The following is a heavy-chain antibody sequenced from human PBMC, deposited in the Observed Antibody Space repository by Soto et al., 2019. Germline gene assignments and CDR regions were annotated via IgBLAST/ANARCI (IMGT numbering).Heavy chain of an antibody. V-gene: IGHV3-15*07. CDR1: AFTFSTAW. CDR2: IKSKSHGGTT. Sequence: PGGSLRLSCTASAFTFSTAWINWVRQAPGKGLEWVGRIKSKSHGGTTDFAAPVKGRFTISRDDSKNMLYLQMNSLKTEDTAVYYCTTDHPYYDFWSGYSYYFDYWGQGTLVTVSS. D-gene: IGHD3-3*01. CDR3: TTDHPYYDFWSGYSYYFDY. J-gene: IGHJ4*02.